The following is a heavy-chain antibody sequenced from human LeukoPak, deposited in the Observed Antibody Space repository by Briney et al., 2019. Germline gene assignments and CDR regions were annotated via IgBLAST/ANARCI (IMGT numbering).Heavy chain of an antibody. D-gene: IGHD4-23*01. J-gene: IGHJ4*02. CDR1: GFTFTDYY. CDR2: LSGDSDTI. CDR3: ATRLRWDY. V-gene: IGHV3-11*04. Sequence: GGSLRLSCAASGFTFTDYYMTWIRQAPGKGLEWVSYLSGDSDTIDYADSVTGRFTISRDNSKNTLYLQMNSLRAEDTAVYYCATRLRWDYWGQGTLVTVSS.